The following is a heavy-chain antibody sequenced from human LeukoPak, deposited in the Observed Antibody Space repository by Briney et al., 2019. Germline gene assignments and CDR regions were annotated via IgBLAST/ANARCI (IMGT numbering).Heavy chain of an antibody. J-gene: IGHJ4*02. CDR3: ATINSYGPFDY. V-gene: IGHV3-48*03. CDR2: ISSSGSTI. Sequence: PGGSLRLSCAASGFTFSSYEMNWVRQAPGKGLEWVSYISSSGSTIYYADSVKGRFTISRDNAKNSLYLQMNSLRAEDTAVYYCATINSYGPFDYWGQGTPVTVSS. CDR1: GFTFSSYE. D-gene: IGHD5-18*01.